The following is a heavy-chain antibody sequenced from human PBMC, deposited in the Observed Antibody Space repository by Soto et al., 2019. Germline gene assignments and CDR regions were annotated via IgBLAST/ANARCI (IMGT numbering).Heavy chain of an antibody. CDR2: ISDRGDI. CDR3: ARGRHWFGP. J-gene: IGHJ5*02. Sequence: WETLSLTCTVSGISITSSYWNWFRQSPGKGLEWIGQISDRGDITYNPHPESRVAISTDTSKNQVSLTRTAINAADTAVYCCARGRHWFGPWGQGTLVTAPQ. V-gene: IGHV4-59*08. CDR1: GISITSSY.